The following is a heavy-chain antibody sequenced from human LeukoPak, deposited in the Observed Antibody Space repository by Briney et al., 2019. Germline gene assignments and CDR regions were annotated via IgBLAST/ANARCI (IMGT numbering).Heavy chain of an antibody. CDR3: ARVAAITILGEYREYYFDY. Sequence: PSGTLSLTCAVSGGSISSSNWWSWVRQPPGKGLEWIGEIYHSGSTNYNPSLKSRVTISVDKSKNQFSLKLSSVTAADTAVYYCARVAAITILGEYREYYFDYWGQGTLVTVSS. V-gene: IGHV4-4*02. J-gene: IGHJ4*02. D-gene: IGHD3-3*01. CDR2: IYHSGST. CDR1: GGSISSSNW.